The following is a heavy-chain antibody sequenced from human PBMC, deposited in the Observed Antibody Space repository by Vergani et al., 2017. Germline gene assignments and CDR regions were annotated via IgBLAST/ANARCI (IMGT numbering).Heavy chain of an antibody. V-gene: IGHV3-11*06. CDR2: ISSSSSYT. Sequence: QVQLVESGGGLVKPGGSLRLSCAASGFTFSDYYMSWIRQAPGKGLEWVSYISSSSSYTNYADSVKGRFTISRDNAKNSLYLQMNSLRAEDTAVYYCARGLEQWLDSWYFDYWGQGTLVTVSS. D-gene: IGHD6-19*01. J-gene: IGHJ4*02. CDR3: ARGLEQWLDSWYFDY. CDR1: GFTFSDYY.